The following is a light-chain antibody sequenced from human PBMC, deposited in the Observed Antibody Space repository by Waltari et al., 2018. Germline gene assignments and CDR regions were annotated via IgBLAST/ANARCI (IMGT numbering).Light chain of an antibody. J-gene: IGKJ2*01. CDR2: EGF. CDR3: QQSNSLPYT. CDR1: QTINNH. V-gene: IGKV1-39*01. Sequence: DIQMTQSPPSLSASVGDRVTITCRASQTINNHLNWYQQKPGKAPNLLVSEGFTLQSGVPSRSSGSRSGTDFTLTISSLQPEDFATYFCQQSNSLPYTFGQGTKL.